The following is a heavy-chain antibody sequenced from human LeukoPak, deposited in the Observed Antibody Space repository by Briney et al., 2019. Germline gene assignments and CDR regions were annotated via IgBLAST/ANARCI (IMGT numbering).Heavy chain of an antibody. Sequence: ASVKVSCKVSGYTLTELSMHWVRQAPGKGLEWMGGFDPEDGETIYAQKFQGRVTMTEDTSTDTAYMELSSLRSEDTAVYYCATGLRGPDAFDIWGQGTTVTVSS. CDR2: FDPEDGET. D-gene: IGHD3-10*01. CDR3: ATGLRGPDAFDI. V-gene: IGHV1-24*01. J-gene: IGHJ3*02. CDR1: GYTLTELS.